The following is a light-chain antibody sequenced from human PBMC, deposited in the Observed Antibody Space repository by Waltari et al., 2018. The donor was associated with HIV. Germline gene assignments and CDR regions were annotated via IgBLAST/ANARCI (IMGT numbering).Light chain of an antibody. J-gene: IGLJ2*01. CDR1: NIGRKN. CDR3: QVWENGLVV. Sequence: VSVALGQTARITCGGDNIGRKNVHWYQQKPGQAPVVVIYANTNRPSVIPERFSGSNSGNEATLTISRAQAGDDADYYCQVWENGLVVFGAGTKLTVL. V-gene: IGLV3-9*01. CDR2: ANT.